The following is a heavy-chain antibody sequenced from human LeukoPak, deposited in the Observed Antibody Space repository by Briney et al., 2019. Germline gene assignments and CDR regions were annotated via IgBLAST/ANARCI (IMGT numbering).Heavy chain of an antibody. V-gene: IGHV1-2*02. Sequence: GASVKVSCKASGYTFTGYYMHWVRQAPGQGLEWMGWINPNSGGTNYAQKFQGRVTMTRDTSISTAYMELSRLRSDDTAVYYCARAYYDFWSGYYTVDYWGQGTLVTVSS. D-gene: IGHD3-3*01. J-gene: IGHJ4*02. CDR1: GYTFTGYY. CDR3: ARAYYDFWSGYYTVDY. CDR2: INPNSGGT.